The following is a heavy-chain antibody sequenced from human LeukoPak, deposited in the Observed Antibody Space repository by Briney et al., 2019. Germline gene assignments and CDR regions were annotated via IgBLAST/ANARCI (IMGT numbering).Heavy chain of an antibody. V-gene: IGHV3-66*01. Sequence: SGGSLGLSCAASGFTVSINYMTWVRQAPGKGLEWVSVIYSGGSTYYADSVKGRFTISRDNSKNTLYLQMNSLRAEDTAVYYCARGFRSVQVWSLFDYWGQGTLVTVSS. J-gene: IGHJ4*02. CDR1: GFTVSINY. D-gene: IGHD3-3*01. CDR2: IYSGGST. CDR3: ARGFRSVQVWSLFDY.